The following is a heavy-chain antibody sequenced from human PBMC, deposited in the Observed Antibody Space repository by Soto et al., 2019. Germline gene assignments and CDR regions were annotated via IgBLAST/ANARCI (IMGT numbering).Heavy chain of an antibody. V-gene: IGHV5-51*01. CDR1: GYIFSNHW. J-gene: IGHJ4*02. D-gene: IGHD3-22*01. CDR2: IYPGDSDT. CDR3: ARRLSPGFDN. Sequence: EVQLVQSGAEVKKPGESLKISCKGSGYIFSNHWIAWVGQMPGKGLEWMGVIYPGDSDTKYSPSFQGQVTISADKSISTAYLQWSSLKASDTAIYYCARRLSPGFDNWGQGTLVTV.